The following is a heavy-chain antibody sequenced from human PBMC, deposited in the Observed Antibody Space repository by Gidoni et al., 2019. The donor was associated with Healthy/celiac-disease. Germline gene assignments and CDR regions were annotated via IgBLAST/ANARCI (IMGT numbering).Heavy chain of an antibody. CDR1: GGTFSSYA. D-gene: IGHD3-22*01. V-gene: IGHV1-69*01. J-gene: IGHJ4*02. CDR3: ARVPEYYDSSGYLQTGFDY. CDR2: IIPIFGPA. Sequence: QVQLVQSGAEVKKPGSSVKVSCKASGGTFSSYAISWVRQAPGQGLEWMGGIIPIFGPANYAQKFQGRVTITADESTSTAYMELSSLRSEDTAVYYCARVPEYYDSSGYLQTGFDYWGQGTLVTVSS.